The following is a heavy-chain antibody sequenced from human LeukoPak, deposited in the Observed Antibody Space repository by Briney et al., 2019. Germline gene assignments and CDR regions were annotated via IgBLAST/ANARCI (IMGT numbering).Heavy chain of an antibody. J-gene: IGHJ4*02. D-gene: IGHD3-3*01. V-gene: IGHV3-74*01. CDR2: IKGDGIST. CDR3: AKDHYWSIDY. Sequence: GGSLRLSCAASGFAFSSNWMHWVRHAPGQGLVWVSRIKGDGISTNYADSVKGRFTISRDIAKNTLYLQMNSLRAEDTGVYYCAKDHYWSIDYWGRGTLVTVSS. CDR1: GFAFSSNW.